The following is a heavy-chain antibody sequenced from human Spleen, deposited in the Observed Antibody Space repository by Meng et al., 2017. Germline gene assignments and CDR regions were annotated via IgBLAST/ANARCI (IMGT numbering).Heavy chain of an antibody. CDR3: ARDRRRDYYDIGAFDI. D-gene: IGHD3-22*01. CDR2: IYYSGST. Sequence: SETLSLTCTVSGGSISSSSYYWGWIRQPPGKGLEWIGSIYYSGSTYYNPSLKSRVTISVDTSKNQFSLKLSSVTAADTAVYYGARDRRRDYYDIGAFDIWGQGTMVTVSS. CDR1: GGSISSSSYY. V-gene: IGHV4-39*07. J-gene: IGHJ3*02.